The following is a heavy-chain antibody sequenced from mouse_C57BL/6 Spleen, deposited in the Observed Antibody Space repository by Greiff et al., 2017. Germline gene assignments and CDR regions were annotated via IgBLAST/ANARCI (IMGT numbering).Heavy chain of an antibody. D-gene: IGHD1-1*01. V-gene: IGHV1-72*01. CDR2: IDPNSGGT. CDR1: GYTFTSYW. CDR3: ARYYYGSSPWFAY. Sequence: QVQLQQPGAELVKPGASVKLSCKASGYTFTSYWMHWVKQRPGRGLEWIGRIDPNSGGTKYNEKFKSKATLTVDKPPSTAYMQVSSLTSEDSAVYYGARYYYGSSPWFAYWGQGTLVTVSA. J-gene: IGHJ3*01.